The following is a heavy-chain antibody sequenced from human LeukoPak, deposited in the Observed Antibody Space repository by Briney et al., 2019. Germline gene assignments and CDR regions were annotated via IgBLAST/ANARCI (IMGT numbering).Heavy chain of an antibody. J-gene: IGHJ6*02. CDR1: GGSISSGDYY. CDR2: IYYSGST. D-gene: IGHD3-22*01. V-gene: IGHV4-30-4*01. Sequence: SETLSLTCTVSGGSISSGDYYWSWIRQPPGKGLEWIGYIYYSGSTYYNPSLKSRVTISVDTSKNQFSLKLSYVTAADTAVYHCARVATMIVVPSDYYYGMDVWGQGTTVTVSS. CDR3: ARVATMIVVPSDYYYGMDV.